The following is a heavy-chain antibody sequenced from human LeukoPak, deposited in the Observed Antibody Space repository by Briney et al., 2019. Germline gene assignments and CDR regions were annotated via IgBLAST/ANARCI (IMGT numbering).Heavy chain of an antibody. CDR1: GFTFSNYA. J-gene: IGHJ4*02. CDR3: VKDWSDESRCGGDCLDS. Sequence: GGSLRLSCAASGFTFSNYAMTWVRQAPGKGLEWVSTIHPSGGRSFCAVSVKGHFTISRDNSKNTLHLQMNSLRGEDTAIYYRVKDWSDESRCGGDCLDSWGQGTQVIVSS. V-gene: IGHV3-23*01. D-gene: IGHD2-21*02. CDR2: IHPSGGRS.